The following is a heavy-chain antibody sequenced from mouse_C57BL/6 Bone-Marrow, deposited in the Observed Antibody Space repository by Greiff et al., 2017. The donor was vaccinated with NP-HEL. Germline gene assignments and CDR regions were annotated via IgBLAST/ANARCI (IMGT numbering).Heavy chain of an antibody. V-gene: IGHV5-4*01. CDR1: GFTFSSYA. J-gene: IGHJ3*01. D-gene: IGHD1-1*01. Sequence: EVQVVESGGGLVKPGGSLKLSCAASGFTFSSYAMSWVRQTPEKRLEWVATISDGGSYTYYPDNVKGRFTISRDNAKTNLYLQMSHLKSEDTAMYYCARAGYGSSYAFAYWGQGTLVTVSA. CDR3: ARAGYGSSYAFAY. CDR2: ISDGGSYT.